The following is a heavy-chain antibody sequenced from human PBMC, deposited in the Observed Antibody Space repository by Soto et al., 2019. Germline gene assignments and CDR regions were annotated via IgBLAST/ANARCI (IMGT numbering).Heavy chain of an antibody. CDR2: ISGSGGST. CDR3: AKVSPKAVAAYFGGDY. V-gene: IGHV3-23*01. CDR1: GFTFSSYA. J-gene: IGHJ4*02. D-gene: IGHD6-19*01. Sequence: EVQLLESGGGLVQPGGSLRLSCAASGFTFSSYAMSWVRQAPGKGLEWVSAISGSGGSTYYADSVKGRFTISRDISKNTLYLQMNSLRAEDTAVYYCAKVSPKAVAAYFGGDYWGQGTLVTVSS.